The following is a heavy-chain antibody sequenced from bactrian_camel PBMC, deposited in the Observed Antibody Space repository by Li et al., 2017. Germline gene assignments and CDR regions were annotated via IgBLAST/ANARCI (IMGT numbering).Heavy chain of an antibody. V-gene: IGHV3S40*01. D-gene: IGHD4*01. Sequence: VQLVESGGGSVEAGGSLTLSCAASGFPFSIHGMSWVCQAPGKGLEWVSSINSGDDATLYAGSVTGRFTISRDNAKNTLYLHMNSLKYEDTAVYYCASLSAVASTSMKSHWGQGTQVTVS. CDR2: INSGDDAT. CDR1: GFPFSIHG. CDR3: ASLSAVASTSMKSH. J-gene: IGHJ4*01.